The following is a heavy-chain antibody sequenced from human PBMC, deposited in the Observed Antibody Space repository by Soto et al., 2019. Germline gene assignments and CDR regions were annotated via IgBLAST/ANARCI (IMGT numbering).Heavy chain of an antibody. Sequence: PGESLKISCKGSGYSFTSYWIGWVRQMPGKGLKWMGIIYPGDSDTRYSPSFRGQVTISADKSISTAYLQWSSLKALDTAMYYCARCMVRGVIITSCYYGMDVWGQGTTVTVSS. V-gene: IGHV5-51*01. J-gene: IGHJ6*02. CDR2: IYPGDSDT. CDR1: GYSFTSYW. CDR3: ARCMVRGVIITSCYYGMDV. D-gene: IGHD3-10*01.